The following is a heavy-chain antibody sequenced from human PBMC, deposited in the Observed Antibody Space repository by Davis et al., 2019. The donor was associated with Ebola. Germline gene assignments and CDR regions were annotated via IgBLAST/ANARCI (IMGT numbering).Heavy chain of an antibody. CDR3: ARGSRNFFDSSGYYYRFDY. CDR2: INPNDDST. Sequence: ASVTVSCKASRYTFTSPYVHRVRQPPGQGLEWVGLINPNDDSTNYAQKFRGRVTMTRDTSTSTVYMELSSLRSDDTAVYYCARGSRNFFDSSGYYYRFDYWGQGTQVTVSS. CDR1: RYTFTSPY. V-gene: IGHV1-46*01. D-gene: IGHD3-22*01. J-gene: IGHJ4*02.